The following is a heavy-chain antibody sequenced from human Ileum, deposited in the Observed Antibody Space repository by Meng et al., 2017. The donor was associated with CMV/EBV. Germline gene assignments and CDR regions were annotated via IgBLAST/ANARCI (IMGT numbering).Heavy chain of an antibody. CDR2: IFYSGST. D-gene: IGHD3-16*01. J-gene: IGHJ4*02. V-gene: IGHV4-31*03. Sequence: SETLSLTCTVSGGSISSGGYYWTWIRQHPGKGLEWIGYIFYSGSTYYNPSLKSRLTISVDTSKNQFSLKLSSLTAADTAVYYCARGLRVHYFDYWGQGTLVTVSS. CDR3: ARGLRVHYFDY. CDR1: GGSISSGGYY.